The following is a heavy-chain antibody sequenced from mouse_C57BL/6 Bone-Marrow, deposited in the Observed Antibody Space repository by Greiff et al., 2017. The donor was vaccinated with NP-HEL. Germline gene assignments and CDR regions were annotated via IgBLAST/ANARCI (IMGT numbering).Heavy chain of an antibody. CDR2: INPYNGGT. D-gene: IGHD1-1*01. CDR1: GYTFTDYY. V-gene: IGHV1-19*01. CDR3: ARDDYGSSYWYFDV. J-gene: IGHJ1*03. Sequence: VQLQQSGPVLVKPGASVKMSCKASGYTFTDYYMNWVKQSHGKSLEWIGVINPYNGGTSYNQKFKGKATLTVDKSSSTAYMELNSLTSEDSAVYYCARDDYGSSYWYFDVGGTGTTVTVSS.